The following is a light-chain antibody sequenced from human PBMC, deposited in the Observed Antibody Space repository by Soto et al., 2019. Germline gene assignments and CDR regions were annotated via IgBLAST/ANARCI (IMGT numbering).Light chain of an antibody. CDR1: QSVFYSSNSKNY. J-gene: IGKJ1*01. CDR3: QQYYRAPTWT. V-gene: IGKV4-1*01. Sequence: DIVMTQSPDSRAVSLGERASINCKSSQSVFYSSNSKNYLAWYQQKPGQPPKLLIYWASTRESGVPERFSGSGSETDFTLTISSLQAEDVAVYYCQQYYRAPTWTFGQGTKVEIK. CDR2: WAS.